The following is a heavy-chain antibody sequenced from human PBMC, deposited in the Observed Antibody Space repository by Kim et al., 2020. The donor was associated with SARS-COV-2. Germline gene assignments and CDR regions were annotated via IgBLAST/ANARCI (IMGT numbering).Heavy chain of an antibody. Sequence: GESLKISCKGSGYSFTSYWIGWVRQMPGKGLEWMGIIYPGDSDTRYNPSFQGQVTISADKSISTAYLQWSSLKASDTAMYYCARLAHYDYVWGNGPFDYWGQGTLVTVSS. CDR1: GYSFTSYW. V-gene: IGHV5-51*01. D-gene: IGHD3-16*01. CDR3: ARLAHYDYVWGNGPFDY. J-gene: IGHJ4*02. CDR2: IYPGDSDT.